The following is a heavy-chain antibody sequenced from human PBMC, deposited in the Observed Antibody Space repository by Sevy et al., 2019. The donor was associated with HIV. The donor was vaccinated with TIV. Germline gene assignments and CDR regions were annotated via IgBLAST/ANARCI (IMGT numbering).Heavy chain of an antibody. Sequence: GGSLRLSCNASGITFSTSVMNGVRQSPDRGLEWVSSISGDTYYTHYADSMRGRFIVSRDNAKNSLFLEMNSLTVEDTAVYYCTRASLLGYCSTTSCYYAFDIWGPGTVVTVSS. J-gene: IGHJ3*02. V-gene: IGHV3-21*01. CDR1: GITFSTSV. CDR2: ISGDTYYT. D-gene: IGHD2-2*01. CDR3: TRASLLGYCSTTSCYYAFDI.